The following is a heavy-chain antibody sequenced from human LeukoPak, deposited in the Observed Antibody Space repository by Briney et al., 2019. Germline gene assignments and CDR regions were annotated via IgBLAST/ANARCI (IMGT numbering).Heavy chain of an antibody. CDR1: GGTFSGYA. Sequence: SVKVSCKASGGTFSGYAISWVRQAPGQGLEWMGGIVPTFGTVNYAQKFQGRVTITADESTSTGYMELSSLRSEDTAVYYCARDREVGATTLAFDYWGQGTLVTVSS. V-gene: IGHV1-69*01. CDR3: ARDREVGATTLAFDY. CDR2: IVPTFGTV. J-gene: IGHJ4*02. D-gene: IGHD1-26*01.